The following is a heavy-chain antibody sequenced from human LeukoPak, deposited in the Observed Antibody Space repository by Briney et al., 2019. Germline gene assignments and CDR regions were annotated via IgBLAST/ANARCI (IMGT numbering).Heavy chain of an antibody. D-gene: IGHD4-23*01. Sequence: PGGSLRLSCGASGFTFSSYAMSWVRQAPGKGLEWVSDISGSGGGTNYADSVKGRFTISRDNSKNTLYLQMNSLRAGDTAVYFCAKGRDYGGNSVSDSWGQGTLVTVSS. V-gene: IGHV3-23*01. CDR1: GFTFSSYA. CDR2: ISGSGGGT. CDR3: AKGRDYGGNSVSDS. J-gene: IGHJ4*02.